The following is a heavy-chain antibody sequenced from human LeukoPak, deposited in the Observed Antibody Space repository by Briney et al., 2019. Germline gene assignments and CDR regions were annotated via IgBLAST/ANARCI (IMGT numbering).Heavy chain of an antibody. CDR1: GFTFSAYT. D-gene: IGHD3-16*01. CDR3: AREGGRRRASNFDWFDR. J-gene: IGHJ5*02. Sequence: GGSLRLSCAASGFTFSAYTMNWVRQAPGKGLEWVSAVSSNSAYIYYADSLRGRFTISRDNAKSLLYLQINSLRADDTAVYYCAREGGRRRASNFDWFDRWGQGTLVTVSS. CDR2: VSSNSAYI. V-gene: IGHV3-21*06.